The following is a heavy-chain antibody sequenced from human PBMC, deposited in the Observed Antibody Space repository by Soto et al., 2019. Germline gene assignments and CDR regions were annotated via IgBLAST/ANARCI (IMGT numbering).Heavy chain of an antibody. D-gene: IGHD3-16*01. CDR2: ISYDGSNK. CDR3: AKGARVLFFDY. J-gene: IGHJ4*02. V-gene: IGHV3-30*04. CDR1: GFTFSSYA. Sequence: QVQLVESGGGVVQPGRSLRLSCAASGFTFSSYAMHWVRQAPGKGLEWVAVISYDGSNKYYADSVKGRFTISRDNSKNTLYLQMNSLRAEDTAVYYCAKGARVLFFDYWGQGTLVTVSS.